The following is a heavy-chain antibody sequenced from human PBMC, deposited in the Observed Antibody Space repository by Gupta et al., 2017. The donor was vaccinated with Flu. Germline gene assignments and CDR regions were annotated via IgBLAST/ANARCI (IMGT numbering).Heavy chain of an antibody. CDR3: ARVGYCSGGGSCDAYQYYGMDV. J-gene: IGHJ6*02. CDR2: IRREGGTT. D-gene: IGHD2-15*01. V-gene: IGHV3-74*01. CDR1: GFTLSSYW. Sequence: EVQLVESGGGLIQPGGSLRLSCAASGFTLSSYWMDWVRQTPGKGLVWVSRIRREGGTTTYADSVKGRCTSSRDNAKNTLFLQMNSLSAEDTDVYYCARVGYCSGGGSCDAYQYYGMDVWGQGTTVNVS.